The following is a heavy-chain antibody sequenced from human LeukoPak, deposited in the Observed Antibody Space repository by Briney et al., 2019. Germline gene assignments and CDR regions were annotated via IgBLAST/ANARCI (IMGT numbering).Heavy chain of an antibody. D-gene: IGHD4-17*01. CDR1: AGSISSSNW. CDR3: ARARADYGDYAFDY. V-gene: IGHV4-4*02. CDR2: IYHSGST. Sequence: SETLSLTCAVSAGSISSSNWWSWVRQPPGKGLEWIGEIYHSGSTNYNPSLKSRVTISVDKSKNQFSLKLSSVTAADTAVYYCARARADYGDYAFDYWGQGILVTVSS. J-gene: IGHJ4*02.